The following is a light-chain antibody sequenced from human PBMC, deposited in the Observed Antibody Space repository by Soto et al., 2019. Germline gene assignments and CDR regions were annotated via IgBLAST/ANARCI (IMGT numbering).Light chain of an antibody. V-gene: IGKV2-28*01. CDR3: QQYYSLPLT. CDR2: LGS. Sequence: DIVMTQSPLSLPVTPGEPASISCRSSQSLLHSNGYNYLDWYLQKPGQSPQLLIYLGSNRASGVPDRFSGSGSGTDFTLTITSLQAEDVAVYYCQQYYSLPLTFGGGTKVDI. J-gene: IGKJ4*01. CDR1: QSLLHSNGYNY.